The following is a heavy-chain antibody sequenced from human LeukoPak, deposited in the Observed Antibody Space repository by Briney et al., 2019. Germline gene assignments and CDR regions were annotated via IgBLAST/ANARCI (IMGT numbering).Heavy chain of an antibody. Sequence: GGSLRLSCAASGFTFSSYAMSWVRQAPGKGLEWVSVISNSAGSTFYADSVKGRFTISRDNSKNTLYLQMNSLRAEDTAVYYCAKRASGSGTSLYYFDYWGQGALVTVSS. V-gene: IGHV3-23*01. J-gene: IGHJ4*02. CDR3: AKRASGSGTSLYYFDY. D-gene: IGHD3-10*01. CDR1: GFTFSSYA. CDR2: ISNSAGST.